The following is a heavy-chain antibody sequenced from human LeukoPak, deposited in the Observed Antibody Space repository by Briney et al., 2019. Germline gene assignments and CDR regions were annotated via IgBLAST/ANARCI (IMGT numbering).Heavy chain of an antibody. V-gene: IGHV3-15*01. Sequence: GGSLRLSCAASGFTFSNAWMSWVRQAPGKGLEWVGRIKSKTDGGTTDYAAPAKGRFTISRDDSKNTLYLQMNSLKTEDTAVYYCTTDLYYDILTGPDRFDYWGQGTLVTVSS. CDR2: IKSKTDGGTT. CDR1: GFTFSNAW. D-gene: IGHD3-9*01. CDR3: TTDLYYDILTGPDRFDY. J-gene: IGHJ4*02.